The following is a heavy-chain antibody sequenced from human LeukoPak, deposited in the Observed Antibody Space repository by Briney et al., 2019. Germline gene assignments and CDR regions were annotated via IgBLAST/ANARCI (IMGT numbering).Heavy chain of an antibody. V-gene: IGHV4-38-2*01. Sequence: ASETLSLTCVVSGYPISSDYYWVWIRQPPGKGLEWIGNVYQSGTTYSNPSLKSRVTMSVDTSKNQFSLKVNSVTAADTAVYYCARGETIVADRREGDGFDIWGQGTLVTVSS. CDR2: VYQSGTT. J-gene: IGHJ3*02. CDR3: ARGETIVADRREGDGFDI. CDR1: GYPISSDYY. D-gene: IGHD5-12*01.